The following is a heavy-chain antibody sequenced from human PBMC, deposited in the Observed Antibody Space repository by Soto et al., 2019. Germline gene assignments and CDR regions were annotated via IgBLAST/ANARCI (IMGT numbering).Heavy chain of an antibody. CDR1: GFTFSTYA. J-gene: IGHJ1*01. D-gene: IGHD5-18*01. Sequence: EVQLLESGGKLVQPGGSLTLSCAASGFTFSTYAMAWVRQAPGKGLEWVSGVSASGLNTDYADPVKGRFYISRHNAKNTVALHMNSLRAEDTALYYCADDRPRRASGYFVDYWGQGTPVTVSS. V-gene: IGHV3-23*01. CDR3: ADDRPRRASGYFVDY. CDR2: VSASGLNT.